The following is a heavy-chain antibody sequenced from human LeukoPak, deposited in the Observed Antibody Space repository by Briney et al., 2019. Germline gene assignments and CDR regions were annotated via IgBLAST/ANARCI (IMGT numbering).Heavy chain of an antibody. D-gene: IGHD3-9*01. J-gene: IGHJ4*02. CDR2: ISAYNGNT. CDR3: ARFGSRRYFDWLPEVDY. Sequence: ASVKVSCKASGYTFTSYGISWVRQAPGQGLEWMGWISAYNGNTNYAQKLQGRVTMTTDTSTSTAYMELRSLRSDDTAVYYCARFGSRRYFDWLPEVDYWGQGTLVTVSS. CDR1: GYTFTSYG. V-gene: IGHV1-18*01.